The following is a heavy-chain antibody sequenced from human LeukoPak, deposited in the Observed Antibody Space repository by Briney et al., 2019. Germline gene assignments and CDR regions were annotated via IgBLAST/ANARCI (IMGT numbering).Heavy chain of an antibody. CDR2: IYYSGST. Sequence: SETLSLTCTVSGGSISSSSYYWGWLRQPPGTGLEWIGSIYYSGSTYYNPSLKSRVTISVDTSKNQFSLKLSSVTAADTAVYYCARGPRVVPAAISRFTNFDYWGQGTLVTVSS. J-gene: IGHJ4*02. CDR3: ARGPRVVPAAISRFTNFDY. V-gene: IGHV4-39*01. D-gene: IGHD2-2*02. CDR1: GGSISSSSYY.